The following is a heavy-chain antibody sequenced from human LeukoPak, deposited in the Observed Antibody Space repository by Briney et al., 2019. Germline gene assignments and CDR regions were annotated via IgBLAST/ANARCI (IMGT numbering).Heavy chain of an antibody. V-gene: IGHV1-69*04. D-gene: IGHD3-10*01. CDR3: ARDGDYYGSAFDY. CDR1: GGTFSSYA. Sequence: GASVKVSCKASGGTFSSYAISWVRQAPGQGLEWMGRIIPILGIANYAQKFQGRVTITADKSTSTAYMELSSLRSEDTAVYYCARDGDYYGSAFDYWGQGTLVTVSS. CDR2: IIPILGIA. J-gene: IGHJ4*02.